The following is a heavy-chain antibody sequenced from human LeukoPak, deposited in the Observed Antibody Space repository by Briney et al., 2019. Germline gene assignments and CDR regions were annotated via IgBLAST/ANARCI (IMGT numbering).Heavy chain of an antibody. V-gene: IGHV4-59*08. J-gene: IGHJ5*02. CDR1: GGSISSYY. D-gene: IGHD6-19*01. Sequence: SETLSLTCTVSGGSISSYYWSWIRQPPGKGLEWIGYIYYSGSTNYNPSLKSRVFMSVDTSTNQFSLWLSSVTAADTAVYYCASTPNPDSSGWNNWFDPWGQGTLVTVSS. CDR3: ASTPNPDSSGWNNWFDP. CDR2: IYYSGST.